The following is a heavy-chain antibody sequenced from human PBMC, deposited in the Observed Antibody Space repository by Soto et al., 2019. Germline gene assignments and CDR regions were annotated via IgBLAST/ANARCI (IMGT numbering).Heavy chain of an antibody. CDR3: ARDLAAAFMDV. CDR1: GFTFSSYA. V-gene: IGHV3-30-3*01. CDR2: ISYDGSNK. J-gene: IGHJ6*02. D-gene: IGHD6-13*01. Sequence: PGGSLRLSCAASGFTFSSYAMHWVRQAPGKGLEWVAVISYDGSNKYYADSVKGRFTISRDNSKNTLYLQMNSLRAEDTAVYYCARDLAAAFMDVWGQGTTVTVSS.